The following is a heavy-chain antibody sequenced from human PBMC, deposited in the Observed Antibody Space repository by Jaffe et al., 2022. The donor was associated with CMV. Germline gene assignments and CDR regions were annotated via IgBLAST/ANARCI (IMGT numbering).Heavy chain of an antibody. CDR2: IIPILGIA. CDR1: GGTFSSYA. J-gene: IGHJ6*03. V-gene: IGHV1-69*09. D-gene: IGHD2-21*02. CDR3: AGQVTYYYYMDV. Sequence: QVQLVQSGAEVKKPGSSVKVSCKASGGTFSSYAISWVRQAPGQGLEWMGRIIPILGIANYAQKFQGRVTITADKSTSTAYMELSSLRSEDTAVYYCAGQVTYYYYMDVWGKGTTVTVSS.